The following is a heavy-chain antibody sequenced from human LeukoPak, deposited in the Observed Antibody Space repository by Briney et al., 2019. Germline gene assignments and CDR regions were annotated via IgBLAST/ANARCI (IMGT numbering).Heavy chain of an antibody. Sequence: SETLSLTCTVSGGSISTYNWTWIRQPAGEGLEWIGRIYTSGSTNYNPSLKGRVTMSVDTSKNQFSLKLTSVTAADTAVYFCATEYYFAMDVWGQGTTVTVSS. V-gene: IGHV4-4*07. J-gene: IGHJ6*02. CDR3: ATEYYFAMDV. CDR2: IYTSGST. CDR1: GGSISTYN.